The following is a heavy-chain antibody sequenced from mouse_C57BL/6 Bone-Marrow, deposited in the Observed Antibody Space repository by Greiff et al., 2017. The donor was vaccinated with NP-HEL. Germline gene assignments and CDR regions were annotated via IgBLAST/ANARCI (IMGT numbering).Heavy chain of an antibody. CDR1: GYTFTSYG. V-gene: IGHV1-81*01. J-gene: IGHJ1*03. CDR2: IYPKSGNT. Sequence: VKLMEPGAELVRPGASVKLSCKASGYTFTSYGIRWVKQRPGQGLEWIGEIYPKSGNTYYNEKFKGKATLTADKSSSTAYMELRSLTSEYSAVYFCARALRRSGDFGVWGTGTTVTVAS. D-gene: IGHD1-1*01. CDR3: ARALRRSGDFGV.